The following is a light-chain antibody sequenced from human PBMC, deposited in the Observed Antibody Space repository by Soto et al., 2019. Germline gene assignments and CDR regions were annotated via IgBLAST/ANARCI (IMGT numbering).Light chain of an antibody. CDR2: EVS. V-gene: IGLV2-14*01. Sequence: QSVLTQTAAVSGSPGQSFTISCSGTSNDIGGHTFVSWYQHHPGKAPKLLIYEVSYRASGVSNRFTGSKSAKPASLTISGLQAEDEADYSCSSYTTSSYVVFGGGTKVTVL. CDR3: SSYTTSSYVV. CDR1: SNDIGGHTF. J-gene: IGLJ2*01.